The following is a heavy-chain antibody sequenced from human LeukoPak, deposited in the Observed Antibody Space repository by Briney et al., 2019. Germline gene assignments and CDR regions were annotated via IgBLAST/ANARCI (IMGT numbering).Heavy chain of an antibody. D-gene: IGHD3-3*01. CDR1: GYSLGKNYY. V-gene: IGHV4-38-2*01. CDR2: IYGRAST. Sequence: SETRSLTCAVSGYSLGKNYYWGWIRQSPGKGLEWIGRIYGRASTSYNPSLMNRVTMSVDTSKNHFSLQLTSVTAADTAVYYCARYDSRGSASTKFDYCAPGIQVTVSS. CDR3: ARYDSRGSASTKFDY. J-gene: IGHJ4*02.